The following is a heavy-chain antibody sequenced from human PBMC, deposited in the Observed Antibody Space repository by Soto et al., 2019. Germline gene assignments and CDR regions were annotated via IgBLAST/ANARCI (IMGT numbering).Heavy chain of an antibody. Sequence: SLRLSCAASGFTFDDYAMHWVRQAPGKGLEWVSGISWNSGSIGYADSVKGRFTISRDNAKNSLYLQMNSLRAEDTALYYCARASWYRNFDYWGQGTLVTVSS. CDR2: ISWNSGSI. V-gene: IGHV3-9*01. CDR1: GFTFDDYA. J-gene: IGHJ4*02. D-gene: IGHD6-13*01. CDR3: ARASWYRNFDY.